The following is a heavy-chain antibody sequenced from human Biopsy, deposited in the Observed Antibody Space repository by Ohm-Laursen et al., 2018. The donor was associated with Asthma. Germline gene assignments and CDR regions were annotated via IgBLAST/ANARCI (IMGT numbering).Heavy chain of an antibody. CDR2: INTNTGNP. V-gene: IGHV7-4-1*02. CDR1: GYTVTRYA. Sequence: ASVKVSCNASGYTVTRYAINWVRQAPRQGLEWMGWINTNTGNPTYAQGFTGRFVFSLDTSVNTAHLQISSLKAEGTAVYYCARMISYYHEMRAPFFDYWGQGTLVTVSS. D-gene: IGHD3-22*01. CDR3: ARMISYYHEMRAPFFDY. J-gene: IGHJ4*02.